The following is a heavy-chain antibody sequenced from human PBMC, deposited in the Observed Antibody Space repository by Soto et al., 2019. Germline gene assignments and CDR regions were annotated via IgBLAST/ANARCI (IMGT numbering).Heavy chain of an antibody. CDR2: TYYRSKWYN. CDR1: GDSVSSNSAA. D-gene: IGHD6-13*01. V-gene: IGHV6-1*01. J-gene: IGHJ3*02. Sequence: LSLTCAISGDSVSSNSAAWNWIRQSPSRGLEWLGRTYYRSKWYNDYAVSVKSRITINPDTSKNQFSLQLNSVTPEDTAVYYCARDHEGMHSSSWYWDAFDIWGQGTMVTVSS. CDR3: ARDHEGMHSSSWYWDAFDI.